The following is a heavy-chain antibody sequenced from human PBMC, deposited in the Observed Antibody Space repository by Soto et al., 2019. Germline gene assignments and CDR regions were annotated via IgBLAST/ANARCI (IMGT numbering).Heavy chain of an antibody. CDR2: ISGSGGST. J-gene: IGHJ2*01. CDR1: GFTFSSYA. D-gene: IGHD2-15*01. V-gene: IGHV3-23*01. Sequence: GGSLRLSCAASGFTFSSYAISWVRQAPGKGLELVSAISGSGGSTYYADSVKGRFTISRDNSKNTLYLQMHSLRAEDTAVYYCAKDWLLRMEWYFDLWGRGTLVTVSS. CDR3: AKDWLLRMEWYFDL.